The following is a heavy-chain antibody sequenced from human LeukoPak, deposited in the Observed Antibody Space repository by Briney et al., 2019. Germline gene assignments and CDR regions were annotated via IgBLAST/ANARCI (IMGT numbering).Heavy chain of an antibody. Sequence: PGGSLRLSCAASGFTFSSYSMNWVRQAPGKRLEWVSSISSSSSYIYYADSVKGRFTISRDNAKNSLYLQMNSLRAEDTAVYYCARDPIVVVPAAKRRPFVRGDQSDYWGQGTLVTVSS. J-gene: IGHJ4*02. CDR1: GFTFSSYS. CDR3: ARDPIVVVPAAKRRPFVRGDQSDY. D-gene: IGHD2-2*01. CDR2: ISSSSSYI. V-gene: IGHV3-21*01.